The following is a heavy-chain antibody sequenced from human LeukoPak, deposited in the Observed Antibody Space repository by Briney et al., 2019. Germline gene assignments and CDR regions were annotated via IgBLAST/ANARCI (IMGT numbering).Heavy chain of an antibody. CDR1: GGTFSSYA. CDR2: INPSGGST. D-gene: IGHD2-2*01. Sequence: GASVKVSCKASGGTFSSYAISWVRQAPGQGLEWMGIINPSGGSTSYAQKFQGRVTMTRDTSTSTVYMELSSLRSEDTAVYYCAREASGGYCSSTSCYFDYWGQGTLVTVSS. V-gene: IGHV1-46*01. CDR3: AREASGGYCSSTSCYFDY. J-gene: IGHJ4*02.